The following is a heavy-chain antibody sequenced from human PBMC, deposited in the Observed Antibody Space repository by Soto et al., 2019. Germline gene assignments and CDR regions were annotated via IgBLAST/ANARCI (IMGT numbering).Heavy chain of an antibody. J-gene: IGHJ4*02. D-gene: IGHD1-20*01. CDR3: ARQEEVTGTVDYSYGY. Sequence: GASLTISCKASGYIFTTYWIGWVLQMPGKGLEWMGVIYPGDSATIYSPSFQGQVTISADTSITTSYLQWSILKASVTAMYYCARQEEVTGTVDYSYGYWGQGTLVTVSS. CDR1: GYIFTTYW. CDR2: IYPGDSAT. V-gene: IGHV5-51*01.